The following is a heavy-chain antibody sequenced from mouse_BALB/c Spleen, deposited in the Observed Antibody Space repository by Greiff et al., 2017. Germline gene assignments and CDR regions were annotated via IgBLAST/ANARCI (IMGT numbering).Heavy chain of an antibody. D-gene: IGHD1-2*01. CDR1: GYTFTSYW. Sequence: EVQLQQSGAELVRPGASVKLSCKASGYTFTSYWMNWVKQRPEQGLEWIGWIDPENGNTIYDPKFQGKASITADTSSNTAYLQLSSLTSEDTAVYYCATARGYAMDYWGQGTSVTVSS. J-gene: IGHJ4*01. CDR3: ATARGYAMDY. V-gene: IGHV14-1*02. CDR2: IDPENGNT.